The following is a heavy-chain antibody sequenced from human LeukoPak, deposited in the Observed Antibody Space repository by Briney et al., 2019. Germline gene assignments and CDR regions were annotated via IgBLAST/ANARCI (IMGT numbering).Heavy chain of an antibody. CDR3: AKRNGLFY. Sequence: GGSLRLSCAASGFTFSNYAMNWVRDAPGKGREWFSSITTTGSTTYYADSVKGRFTISRDNSRNTLYLQMNSLRAEDTDIYYCAKRNGLFYWGLGTLVTVSS. J-gene: IGHJ4*02. V-gene: IGHV3-23*01. CDR1: GFTFSNYA. CDR2: ITTTGSTT. D-gene: IGHD3-16*01.